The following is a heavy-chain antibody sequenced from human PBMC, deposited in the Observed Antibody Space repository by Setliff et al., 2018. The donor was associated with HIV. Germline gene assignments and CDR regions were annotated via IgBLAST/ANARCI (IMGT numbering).Heavy chain of an antibody. CDR2: IYLSGST. D-gene: IGHD2-21*02. Sequence: SETLSLTCTVSGGSISSSSYYWGWIRQPPGKGLEWIGEIYLSGSTQNNPSLRGRSIISVDKSKNQLSLELTSVTAADTAMYFCARGGSTCSGDFCYVTAFDLWGQGTMVTVSS. V-gene: IGHV4-39*07. CDR1: GGSISSSSYY. CDR3: ARGGSTCSGDFCYVTAFDL. J-gene: IGHJ3*01.